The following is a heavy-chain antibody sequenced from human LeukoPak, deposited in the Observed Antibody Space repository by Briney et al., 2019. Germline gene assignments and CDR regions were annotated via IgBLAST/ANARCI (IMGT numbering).Heavy chain of an antibody. CDR1: GFTFSTYA. CDR3: ARAGGSGGYYNTEDY. D-gene: IGHD3-10*01. CDR2: ISYDGSNK. V-gene: IGHV3-30-3*01. J-gene: IGHJ4*02. Sequence: GRSLRLSCAASGFTFSTYAMHWVRQAPGKGLEWVAVISYDGSNKYYADSVKGRFTISRDNSKNTLYLQMNGLRAEDTAVYYCARAGGSGGYYNTEDYWGQGTLVTVSS.